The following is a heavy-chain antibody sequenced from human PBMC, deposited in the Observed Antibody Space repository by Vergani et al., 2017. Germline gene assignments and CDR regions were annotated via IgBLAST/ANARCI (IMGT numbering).Heavy chain of an antibody. CDR2: INHSGST. J-gene: IGHJ4*02. Sequence: QVQLQQCGAGLLKPSETLSLTCAVYGGSFSGYYWSWIRQPPGKGLEWIGEINHSGSTNYNPSLKSRVTISVDTSKNQFSLKLSCVTAADTAVYYCARGDMGAGYSSGWRAAFDDWGQGTLVTVSS. V-gene: IGHV4-34*01. D-gene: IGHD6-19*01. CDR3: ARGDMGAGYSSGWRAAFDD. CDR1: GGSFSGYY.